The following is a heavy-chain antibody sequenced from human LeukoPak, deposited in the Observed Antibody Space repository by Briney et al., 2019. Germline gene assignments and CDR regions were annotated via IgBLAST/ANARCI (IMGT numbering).Heavy chain of an antibody. D-gene: IGHD3-16*01. J-gene: IGHJ6*02. CDR1: GLTFRSYA. V-gene: IGHV3-23*01. Sequence: GGSLRLSFAASGLTFRSYAMSWVRQAPGKGLEWVSVVSGGGTVTFYADSVRGRFTISRDNSKNTLYLQMNSLRVEDTAIYYCARGGSGSAYYYTMDVWGQGTTVTVS. CDR2: VSGGGTVT. CDR3: ARGGSGSAYYYTMDV.